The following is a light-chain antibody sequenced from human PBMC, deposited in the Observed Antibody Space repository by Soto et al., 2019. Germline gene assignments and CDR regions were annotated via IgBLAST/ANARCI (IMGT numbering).Light chain of an antibody. V-gene: IGLV1-40*01. CDR2: GNS. CDR1: SSNIGAGYD. Sequence: QSVLTQPPSVSGAPGQRVTISCTGSSSNIGAGYDVHWYQQLPGTAPKLLIYGNSNRPSGVPDRFSGSKSGTSASLAITGLQAEDDDDYYCQSYDSSLSGVVFVGGTKLTVL. CDR3: QSYDSSLSGVV. J-gene: IGLJ2*01.